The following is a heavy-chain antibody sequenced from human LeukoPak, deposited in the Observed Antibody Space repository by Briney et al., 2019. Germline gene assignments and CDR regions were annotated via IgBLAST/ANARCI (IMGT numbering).Heavy chain of an antibody. D-gene: IGHD3-22*01. J-gene: IGHJ6*03. CDR1: GYTFTSYY. V-gene: IGHV1-46*01. CDR3: ARARTEAGYYPPYYYYYMDV. CDR2: INPSGGST. Sequence: GASVKVSCKASGYTFTSYYMHWVRQAPGQGLEWMGIINPSGGSTSYAQKFQGRVTMTRDTSISTAYMELSRLRSDDTAVYYCARARTEAGYYPPYYYYYMDVWGKGTTVTISS.